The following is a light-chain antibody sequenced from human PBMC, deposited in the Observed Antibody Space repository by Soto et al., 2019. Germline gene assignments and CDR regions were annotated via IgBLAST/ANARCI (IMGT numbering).Light chain of an antibody. V-gene: IGKV1-33*01. CDR2: DAS. J-gene: IGKJ5*01. CDR3: QRYDNLPIT. CDR1: QGISTH. Sequence: DTQMTQSPSSLSASLGDRVTITCQASQGISTHLSWYQQKPRRAPKVLIYDASTLETGVPSRFSGRGSGTDFTFTISSLQPEDIATYYCQRYDNLPITFGQGTRLEIK.